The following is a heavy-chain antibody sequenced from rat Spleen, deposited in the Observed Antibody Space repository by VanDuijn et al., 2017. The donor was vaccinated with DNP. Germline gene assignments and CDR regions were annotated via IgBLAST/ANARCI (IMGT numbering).Heavy chain of an antibody. CDR3: GRLLPGYNVMDA. Sequence: EVQLVESGGGLVQPGRSLKLSCAASGFTFSNYGMAWVRQAPTKGLEWVATITYDGRNIYYRDSVKGRFTISRDNAKSTLYLQMDSLRSEDTGTHYCGRLLPGYNVMDAWGQGASVTVSS. J-gene: IGHJ4*01. CDR1: GFTFSNYG. CDR2: ITYDGRNI. V-gene: IGHV5-29*01. D-gene: IGHD1-4*01.